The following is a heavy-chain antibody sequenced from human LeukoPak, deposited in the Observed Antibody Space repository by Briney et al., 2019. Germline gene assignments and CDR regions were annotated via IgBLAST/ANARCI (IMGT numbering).Heavy chain of an antibody. J-gene: IGHJ4*02. CDR2: IYYTGTT. V-gene: IGHV4-39*07. CDR3: AREEYSSDWYGHDS. CDR1: GGSIINTNYY. Sequence: SETLSLTCTVSGGSIINTNYYWAWIRQPPGRGLEWIGSIYYTGTTFDNPSLKSRVTLSVDTSKNQFSLRLTSVTAADTAFYYCAREEYSSDWYGHDSWGQGTLVTVSS. D-gene: IGHD6-13*01.